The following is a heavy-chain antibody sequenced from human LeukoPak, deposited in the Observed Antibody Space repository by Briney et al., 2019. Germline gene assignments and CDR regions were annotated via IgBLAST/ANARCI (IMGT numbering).Heavy chain of an antibody. CDR2: IIPILGIA. V-gene: IGHV1-69*04. Sequence: SVKVSCKASGGTFSSYAISWVRQAPGQGLEWMGRIIPILGIAIYAQKFQGRVTITADKSTSTAYMELSSLRSEDMAVYYCARDSRDGYNSDYFDYWGQGTLVTVSS. CDR1: GGTFSSYA. CDR3: ARDSRDGYNSDYFDY. D-gene: IGHD5-24*01. J-gene: IGHJ4*02.